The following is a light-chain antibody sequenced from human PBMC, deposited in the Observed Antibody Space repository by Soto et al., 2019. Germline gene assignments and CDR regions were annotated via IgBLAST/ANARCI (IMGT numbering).Light chain of an antibody. CDR2: DAS. V-gene: IGKV3-20*01. CDR3: QQYGNSLPLT. J-gene: IGKJ4*01. CDR1: QSVSSSY. Sequence: EIVLTQSPGTLSLSPGERATLSCKASQSVSSSYLAWYQQKPGQAPRLLMHDASSRATGIPDRFSGSGSGTDFTLTISRLEPEDVAVYYCQQYGNSLPLTFGGGTKVEIK.